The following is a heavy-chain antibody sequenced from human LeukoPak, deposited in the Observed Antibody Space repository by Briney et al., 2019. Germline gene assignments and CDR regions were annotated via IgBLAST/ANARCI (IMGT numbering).Heavy chain of an antibody. Sequence: GGSLRLSCAASGFTFSSYGMHWVRQAPGKGLVWVSRINSDGSSTSYADSVKGRFTISRDNAKNTLYMQMNSLRAEDTAVYYCTRDREGRTWYAEIDYWGQGTLVTVSS. D-gene: IGHD6-13*01. CDR1: GFTFSSYG. V-gene: IGHV3-74*01. J-gene: IGHJ4*02. CDR2: INSDGSST. CDR3: TRDREGRTWYAEIDY.